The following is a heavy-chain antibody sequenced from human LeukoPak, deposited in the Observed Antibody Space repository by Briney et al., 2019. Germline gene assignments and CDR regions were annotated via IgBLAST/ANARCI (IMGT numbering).Heavy chain of an antibody. J-gene: IGHJ4*02. CDR1: GFTFSSYA. V-gene: IGHV3-48*04. D-gene: IGHD6-19*01. CDR3: ARVSVGYSSGWYSVGLFDY. CDR2: ISSSGSTI. Sequence: GGSLRLSCAASGFTFSSYAMSWVRQAPGKGLEWVSYISSSGSTIYYADSVKGRFTISRDNAKNSLYLQMNSLRAEDTAVYYCARVSVGYSSGWYSVGLFDYWGQGTLVTVSS.